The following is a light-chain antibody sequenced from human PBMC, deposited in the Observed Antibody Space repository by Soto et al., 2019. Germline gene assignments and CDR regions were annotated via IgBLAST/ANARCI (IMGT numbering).Light chain of an antibody. CDR2: GAS. CDR3: QQYGSSPWT. V-gene: IGKV3-20*01. CDR1: QSVSIN. J-gene: IGKJ1*01. Sequence: TVLTQSPGTLSVSPGERASLSCRASQSVSINLAWYQQKPGQAPRLLIYGASSRATGIPDRFSGSGSGTDFTLTISRLEPEDFAVYYCQQYGSSPWTFGQGTKVDIK.